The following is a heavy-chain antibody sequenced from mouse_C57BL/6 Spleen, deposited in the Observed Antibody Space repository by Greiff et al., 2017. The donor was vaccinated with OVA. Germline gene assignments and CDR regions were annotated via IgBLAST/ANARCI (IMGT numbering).Heavy chain of an antibody. CDR1: GYTFTSYD. J-gene: IGHJ3*01. CDR3: AREDYSSSYPFAY. D-gene: IGHD1-1*01. CDR2: IYPRDGST. Sequence: VQLQQSGPELVKPGASVKLSCKASGYTFTSYDINWVKQRPGQGLEWIGRIYPRDGSTKYNEKFKGKATLTVDKSSSTAYMELLSLTTEDSAVYFCAREDYSSSYPFAYWGQGTLVTVSA. V-gene: IGHV1-85*01.